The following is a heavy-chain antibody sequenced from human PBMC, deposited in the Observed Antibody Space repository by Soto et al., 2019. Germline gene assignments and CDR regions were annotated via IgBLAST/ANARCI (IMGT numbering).Heavy chain of an antibody. D-gene: IGHD1-26*01. V-gene: IGHV3-9*01. CDR3: VKDISGAYSGPNYDA. CDR1: GFTFDDNA. Sequence: SLRLSCAVSGFTFDDNAMHWVRQAPEKGLEWVSGINWKSDIGYADSVKGRFTISRDNAENSLYLQMNSLRAEDTALYYCVKDISGAYSGPNYDAWGQGTLVTVSS. J-gene: IGHJ4*02. CDR2: INWKSDI.